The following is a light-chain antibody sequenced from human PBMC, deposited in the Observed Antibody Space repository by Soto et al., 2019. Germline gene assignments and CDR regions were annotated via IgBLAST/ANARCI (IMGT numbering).Light chain of an antibody. CDR3: QQYGRSSYT. V-gene: IGKV3-20*01. CDR1: QTVSSNY. CDR2: GAS. J-gene: IGKJ2*01. Sequence: EIVLTQSPGTLSLSPGERATLSCRASQTVSSNYLAWYQQKAGQAPRLLIHGASSRATGIPDRFSGSGSGTDFTLTISRLEPEDFAVYYCQQYGRSSYTFGQGTKLEIK.